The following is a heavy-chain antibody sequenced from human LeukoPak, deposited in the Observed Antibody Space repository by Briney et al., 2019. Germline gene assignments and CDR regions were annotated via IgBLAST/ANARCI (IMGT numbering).Heavy chain of an antibody. Sequence: SETLSLTCTVSGGSISSYYWSWIRQPPGKGLEWLGYIYYSGSTNYNPSLKSRVTISVDTSKNQFSLKLSSVTAADTALYYCAKAPRRGYCSGGSCYSPFPLPDYWGQGTLVTVSS. D-gene: IGHD2-15*01. CDR1: GGSISSYY. CDR3: AKAPRRGYCSGGSCYSPFPLPDY. V-gene: IGHV4-59*08. CDR2: IYYSGST. J-gene: IGHJ4*02.